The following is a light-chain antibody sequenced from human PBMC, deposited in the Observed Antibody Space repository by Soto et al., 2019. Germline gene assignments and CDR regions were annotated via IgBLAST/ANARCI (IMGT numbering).Light chain of an antibody. CDR3: QQGNSFPLT. J-gene: IGKJ4*01. CDR2: TAS. CDR1: QDISTW. V-gene: IGKV1-12*01. Sequence: DIQMTQSPSSVSASVGDRVTITCRASQDISTWLAWFQQKPGEAPRLLIYTASSLHTVVPSRFSGRGSGTDCTLTITSLQPEDFATYYCQQGNSFPLTFGGGTKVEIK.